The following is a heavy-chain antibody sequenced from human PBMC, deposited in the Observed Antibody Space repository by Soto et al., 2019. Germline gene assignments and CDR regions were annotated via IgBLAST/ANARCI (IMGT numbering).Heavy chain of an antibody. J-gene: IGHJ1*01. CDR3: ARDLPSYDGSGSTAVY. Sequence: VQLVESGGGLIQPGGSLRLSCAASGFTVSNNYMSWVRQAPGKGLEWVSVIYTGGSTYYADSVKGRFTISRDSSKNTLYLQMNSLRAEHTAMYYCARDLPSYDGSGSTAVYWGQGTLVTVSS. CDR2: IYTGGST. D-gene: IGHD3-22*01. V-gene: IGHV3-53*01. CDR1: GFTVSNNY.